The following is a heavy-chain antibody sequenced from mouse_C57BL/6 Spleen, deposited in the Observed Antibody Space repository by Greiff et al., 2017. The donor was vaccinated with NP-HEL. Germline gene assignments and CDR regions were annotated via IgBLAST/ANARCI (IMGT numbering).Heavy chain of an antibody. V-gene: IGHV3-6*01. D-gene: IGHD1-1*01. J-gene: IGHJ1*03. CDR3: ASGSSHWYFDV. Sequence: EVQLQQSGPGLVKPSQSLSLTCSVTGYSITSGYYWNWIRQFPGNKLEWMGYISYDGSNNYNPSLKNRISITRDTSKNQFFLKLNSVTTEDTATYYCASGSSHWYFDVWGTGTTVTVSS. CDR1: GYSITSGYY. CDR2: ISYDGSN.